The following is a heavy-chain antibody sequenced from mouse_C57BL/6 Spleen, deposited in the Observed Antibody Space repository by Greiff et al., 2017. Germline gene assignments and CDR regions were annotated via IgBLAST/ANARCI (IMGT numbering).Heavy chain of an antibody. CDR2: IYPGDGDT. J-gene: IGHJ4*01. V-gene: IGHV1-82*01. CDR3: ARRAYGYDGAMDY. D-gene: IGHD2-2*01. Sequence: VQLQQSGPELVKPGASVTISCKASGYAFSSSWMNWVKQRPGKGLEWIGRIYPGDGDTNYNGKIKGKATLTADKSSSTAYMQLSSLTSEDSAVYCCARRAYGYDGAMDYWGQGTSVTVSS. CDR1: GYAFSSSW.